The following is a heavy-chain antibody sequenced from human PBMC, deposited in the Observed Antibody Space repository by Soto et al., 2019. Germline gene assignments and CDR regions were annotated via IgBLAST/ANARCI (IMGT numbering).Heavy chain of an antibody. CDR3: ATSSYYDSSGYFDAFDL. Sequence: EGQLLESGGGLVRSGGSLRLSCAASGFTFNNYEMNWVRQAPGKGPEWVSYISGSGSTTYYGNSVKGRCTISRDNAKNSLYLQMNSLRAEDTAVYYCATSSYYDSSGYFDAFDLWGQGTLVSVSS. D-gene: IGHD3-22*01. V-gene: IGHV3-48*03. CDR1: GFTFNNYE. CDR2: ISGSGSTT. J-gene: IGHJ3*01.